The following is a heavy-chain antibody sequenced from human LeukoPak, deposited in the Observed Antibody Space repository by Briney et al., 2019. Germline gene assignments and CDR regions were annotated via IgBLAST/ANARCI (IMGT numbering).Heavy chain of an antibody. V-gene: IGHV1-3*03. CDR2: INAGNGNT. Sequence: ASVKVSCKASGYIFTGYYMHWVRQAPGQGLEWMGWINAGNGNTKYSQEFQGRVTITRDTSASTTYMEVSSLRSEDMAVYYCARSSGGTHTYDYWGQGTLVTVSS. CDR1: GYIFTGYY. CDR3: ARSSGGTHTYDY. D-gene: IGHD2-15*01. J-gene: IGHJ4*02.